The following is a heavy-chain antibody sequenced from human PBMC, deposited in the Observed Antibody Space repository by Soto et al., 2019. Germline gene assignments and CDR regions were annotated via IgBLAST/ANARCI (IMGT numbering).Heavy chain of an antibody. Sequence: LRLSGAASGFTVSSNYMSWVRQAPGKGLEWVSVIYSGGSTYYADSVKGRFTISRDNSKNTLYLQMNSLRAEDTAVYYCAREGEGAGFDYWGQGTLVTVSS. J-gene: IGHJ4*02. CDR2: IYSGGST. CDR1: GFTVSSNY. CDR3: AREGEGAGFDY. V-gene: IGHV3-53*01. D-gene: IGHD1-26*01.